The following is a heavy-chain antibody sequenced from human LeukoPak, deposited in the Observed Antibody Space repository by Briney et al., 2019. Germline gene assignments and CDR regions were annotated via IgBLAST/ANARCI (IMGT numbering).Heavy chain of an antibody. V-gene: IGHV1-2*02. CDR2: INPNSGGT. CDR3: ARVSEAVVVPGF. Sequence: ASVKVSCKASGYTFTGYYMHWVRQAPGQGLEWMGWINPNSGGTNYAQKFQGRVTMTRDTSISTAYMELSRLRSDDTAVCYCARVSEAVVVPGFWGQGTLVTVPS. J-gene: IGHJ4*02. CDR1: GYTFTGYY. D-gene: IGHD2-2*01.